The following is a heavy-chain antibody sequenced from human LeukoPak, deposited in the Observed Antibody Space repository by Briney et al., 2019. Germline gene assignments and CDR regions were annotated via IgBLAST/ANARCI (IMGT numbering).Heavy chain of an antibody. CDR3: AKAGALAVAGNFDY. D-gene: IGHD6-19*01. Sequence: PGGSLRLSCAASGFTLSSYAMSWVRQAPGKGLEWASAISGSGGSTYYADSVKGRFTISSDNSKNTLYLQMNSLRAEDTAVYYCAKAGALAVAGNFDYWGQGTLVTVSS. CDR1: GFTLSSYA. CDR2: ISGSGGST. J-gene: IGHJ4*02. V-gene: IGHV3-23*01.